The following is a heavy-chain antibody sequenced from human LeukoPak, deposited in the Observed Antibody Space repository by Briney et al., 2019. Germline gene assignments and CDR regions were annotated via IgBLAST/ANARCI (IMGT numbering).Heavy chain of an antibody. D-gene: IGHD3-9*01. Sequence: PGGSLRLSCAASGFTFTDSHMAWIRQAPGEGLEWVAVIWYDGSNKYYADSVKGRFTISRDNSKNTLYLQMNSLRAEDTAVYYCATGLRYFDWLLIDYWGQGTLVTVSS. CDR1: GFTFTDSH. J-gene: IGHJ4*02. V-gene: IGHV3-33*08. CDR3: ATGLRYFDWLLIDY. CDR2: IWYDGSNK.